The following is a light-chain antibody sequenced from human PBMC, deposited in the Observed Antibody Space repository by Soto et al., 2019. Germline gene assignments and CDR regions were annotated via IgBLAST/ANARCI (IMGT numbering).Light chain of an antibody. CDR1: QSVRSS. Sequence: EIVLTQSPATLSLSPGERATLSCRASQSVRSSLAWYQQNPGQAPRLLIYDASNRATGIPARFSGSGSGTDFTLTISSLEPEDFALYYCQQRDNWPLTFGGWTKVEIK. CDR3: QQRDNWPLT. J-gene: IGKJ4*01. CDR2: DAS. V-gene: IGKV3-11*01.